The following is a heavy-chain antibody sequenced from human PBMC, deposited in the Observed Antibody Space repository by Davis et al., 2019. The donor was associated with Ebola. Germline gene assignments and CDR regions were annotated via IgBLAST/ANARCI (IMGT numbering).Heavy chain of an antibody. D-gene: IGHD3-22*01. CDR3: ARGRGHYESSGGDF. Sequence: ASVKVYCKASGYTFNTYYIHWVRQAPGQGLEWMGIINPSGGSTTYAQKFQGRVTMTRDTSTRTVYMELSSLRSEDTAVYYCARGRGHYESSGGDFWGQGTLVTVSS. V-gene: IGHV1-46*02. J-gene: IGHJ4*02. CDR2: INPSGGST. CDR1: GYTFNTYY.